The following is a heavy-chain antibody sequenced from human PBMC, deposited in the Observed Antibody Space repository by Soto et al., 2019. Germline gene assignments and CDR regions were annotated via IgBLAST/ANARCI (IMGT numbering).Heavy chain of an antibody. J-gene: IGHJ6*02. V-gene: IGHV3-23*01. Sequence: AGGSLRLSCAASGFTFGSYAMSWVRQAPGKGLEWVSAISGSGGSTYYADSVKGRFTISRDNSKNTLYLQMNSLRAEDTAVYYCARASNFGYDSSGYYYGMDVWGQGTTVTVSS. CDR2: ISGSGGST. CDR1: GFTFGSYA. CDR3: ARASNFGYDSSGYYYGMDV. D-gene: IGHD3-22*01.